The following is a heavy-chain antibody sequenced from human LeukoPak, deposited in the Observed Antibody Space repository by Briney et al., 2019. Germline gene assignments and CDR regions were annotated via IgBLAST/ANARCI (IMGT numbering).Heavy chain of an antibody. J-gene: IGHJ4*02. Sequence: GGSLRLSCAASGFPFSDYYMNWIRQAPGKGLEWLSYISGSGSTIYYADSVKGRFTISRDNAKKSLYLQMSSLSPEDTAVYYCARDYENFDYWGQGTLVTVSS. V-gene: IGHV3-11*04. CDR1: GFPFSDYY. D-gene: IGHD5-12*01. CDR2: ISGSGSTI. CDR3: ARDYENFDY.